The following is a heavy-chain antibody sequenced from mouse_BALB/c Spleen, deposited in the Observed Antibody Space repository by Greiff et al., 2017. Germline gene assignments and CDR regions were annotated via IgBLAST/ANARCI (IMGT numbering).Heavy chain of an antibody. CDR3: ARAPYGNYAMDY. CDR2: ISDGGSYT. Sequence: VQLKESGGGLVKPGGSLKLSCAASGFTFSDYYMYWVRQTPEKRLEWVATISDGGSYTYYPDSVKGRFTISRDNAKNNLYLQMSSLKSEDTAMYYCARAPYGNYAMDYWGQGTSVTVSS. V-gene: IGHV5-4*02. D-gene: IGHD2-1*01. CDR1: GFTFSDYY. J-gene: IGHJ4*01.